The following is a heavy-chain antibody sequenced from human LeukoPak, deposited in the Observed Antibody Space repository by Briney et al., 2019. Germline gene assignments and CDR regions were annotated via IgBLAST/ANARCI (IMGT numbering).Heavy chain of an antibody. D-gene: IGHD2-21*01. Sequence: PSETLSLTCTVSGDSLTNFYWSWIRQPAGKGLEWIGRVYTNERTKYNPSLKSRLTMSVDTSSNQVFLRLTSVSAADTAVYYCARDVRLPARFNSWGQGILVTAPS. CDR2: VYTNERT. V-gene: IGHV4-4*07. J-gene: IGHJ5*01. CDR3: ARDVRLPARFNS. CDR1: GDSLTNFY.